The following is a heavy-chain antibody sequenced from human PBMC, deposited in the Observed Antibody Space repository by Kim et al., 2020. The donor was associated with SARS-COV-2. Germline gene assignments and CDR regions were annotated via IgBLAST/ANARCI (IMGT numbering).Heavy chain of an antibody. CDR1: GFTFSSYA. CDR3: AKVVRYYDILTGLYYYYGMDV. Sequence: GGSLRLSCAASGFTFSSYAMSWVRQAPGKGLEWVSAISGSGGSTYYADSVKGRFTISRDNSKNTLYLQMNSLRAEDTAVYYCAKVVRYYDILTGLYYYYGMDVWGQGTTVTVSS. D-gene: IGHD3-9*01. CDR2: ISGSGGST. J-gene: IGHJ6*02. V-gene: IGHV3-23*01.